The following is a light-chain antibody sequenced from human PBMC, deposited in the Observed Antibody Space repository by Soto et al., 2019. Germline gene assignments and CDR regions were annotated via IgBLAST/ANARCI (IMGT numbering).Light chain of an antibody. CDR2: EVS. CDR3: SSYTSSGARV. V-gene: IGLV2-14*01. Sequence: QSVLTQPASVSGSPGQSITISCTGTSSDVGGYNYVSWYQQHPGKAPKLMIYEVSNRPSGISNRFSGSKSGNTASLTISGLQAEDEAIYYCSSYTSSGARVFGTGTKVTVL. CDR1: SSDVGGYNY. J-gene: IGLJ1*01.